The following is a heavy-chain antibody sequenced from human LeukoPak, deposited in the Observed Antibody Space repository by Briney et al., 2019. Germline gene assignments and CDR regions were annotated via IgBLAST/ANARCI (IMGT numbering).Heavy chain of an antibody. CDR1: GFTFSSHA. CDR3: VREQTIMAAAGLDY. Sequence: PGGSLRLSCAASGFTFSSHAMHWVRQAPGKGLEWEGIISKDGSIKYYADSMKGRLTMSRDNSRNTLYLQMNSLRAEDTSIYYCVREQTIMAAAGLDYWGQGALVTVSS. V-gene: IGHV3-30*01. J-gene: IGHJ4*02. D-gene: IGHD6-13*01. CDR2: ISKDGSIK.